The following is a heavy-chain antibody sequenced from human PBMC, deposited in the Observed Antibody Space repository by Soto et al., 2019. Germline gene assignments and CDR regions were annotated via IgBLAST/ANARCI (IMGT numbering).Heavy chain of an antibody. CDR1: GYSISSSNW. Sequence: SETLSLTCAVSGYSISSSNWCGWIRQPPGKGLEWIGYIYYSGSTYYNPSLKSRVTMSVDTSKNQFSLKLSSVTAVDTAVYYCARKVVVGATHWFDPWGQGTLVTVSS. CDR3: ARKVVVGATHWFDP. D-gene: IGHD1-26*01. J-gene: IGHJ5*02. V-gene: IGHV4-28*01. CDR2: IYYSGST.